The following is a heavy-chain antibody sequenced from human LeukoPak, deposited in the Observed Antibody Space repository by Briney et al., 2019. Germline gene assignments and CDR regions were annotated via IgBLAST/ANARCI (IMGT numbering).Heavy chain of an antibody. Sequence: PGRSLRLSCAASGFTVSSNYMSWVRQAPGKGLEWVTAILNDGSNKFYADSVKGRFTISRDTSKNTLYLQMDSLRVEDTAVYYCAKGGGRSQADAFDFWGQGTMVAVSS. CDR2: ILNDGSNK. J-gene: IGHJ3*01. CDR1: GFTVSSNY. D-gene: IGHD1-26*01. V-gene: IGHV3-30*18. CDR3: AKGGGRSQADAFDF.